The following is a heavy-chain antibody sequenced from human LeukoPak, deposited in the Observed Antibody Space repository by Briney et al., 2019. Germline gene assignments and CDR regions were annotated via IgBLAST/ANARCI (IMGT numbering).Heavy chain of an antibody. Sequence: ASVKVSCKASGYTFTSQGITWVRQAPGQGLEWMGWISADSGNTNYAQNLQGRVTMTTDTSTRTAYMELRSLISDDTAVYYCARDHPSYYFDSSDYLVHFDYWGQGTLATVSS. V-gene: IGHV1-18*01. CDR2: ISADSGNT. D-gene: IGHD3-22*01. CDR1: GYTFTSQG. J-gene: IGHJ4*02. CDR3: ARDHPSYYFDSSDYLVHFDY.